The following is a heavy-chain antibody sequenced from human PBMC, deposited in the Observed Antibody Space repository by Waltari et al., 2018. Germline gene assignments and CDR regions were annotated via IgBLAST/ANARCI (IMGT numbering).Heavy chain of an antibody. CDR2: IWHDGSNE. CDR1: GFTFSRFG. Sequence: QVQLVESGGGVVQPGRSLRLSCAASGFTFSRFGMHWVRKAPGKGLKWVAVIWHDGSNEYYVDSVKGRFTISRDNSKNTLYLQMNSLRAEDSAVYYCASQSTTLFDYWGQGTLVTVSS. D-gene: IGHD2-15*01. J-gene: IGHJ4*02. V-gene: IGHV3-33*01. CDR3: ASQSTTLFDY.